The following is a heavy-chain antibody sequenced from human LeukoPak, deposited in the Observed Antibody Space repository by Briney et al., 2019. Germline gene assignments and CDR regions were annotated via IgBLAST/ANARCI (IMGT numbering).Heavy chain of an antibody. D-gene: IGHD3-9*01. CDR1: GFTFSSYG. CDR2: ISYDGSNK. V-gene: IGHV3-30*18. Sequence: GGPLRLSCAASGFTFSSYGMHWVRQAPGKGLEWVAVISYDGSNKYYADSVKGRFTISKDNSKNTLYLQMNSLRAEDTAVYYCAKDTPYDILTGQLDYWGQGTLVTVSS. J-gene: IGHJ4*02. CDR3: AKDTPYDILTGQLDY.